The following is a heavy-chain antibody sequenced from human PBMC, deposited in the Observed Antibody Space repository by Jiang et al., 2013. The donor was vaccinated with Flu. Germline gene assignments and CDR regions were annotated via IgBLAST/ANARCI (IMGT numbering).Heavy chain of an antibody. J-gene: IGHJ1*01. D-gene: IGHD4-17*01. V-gene: IGHV6-1*01. CDR3: TRDLFGDNGYFHH. Sequence: KPSQTLSLTCAVSGDSVSSSSTAWNWIRQSPSRGLEWLGRTYYRSKWYNDYAVSVKGRISINRDTSENQFSLQLNSVTPEDTAVYYCTRDLFGDNGYFHHWGQGTLVTVSS. CDR2: TYYRSKWYN. CDR1: GDSVSSSSTA.